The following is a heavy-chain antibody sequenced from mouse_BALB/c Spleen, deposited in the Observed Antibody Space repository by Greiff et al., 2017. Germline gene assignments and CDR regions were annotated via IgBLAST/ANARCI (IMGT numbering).Heavy chain of an antibody. CDR2: INPGSGGT. Sequence: QVHVKQSGAELVRPGTSVKVSCKASGYAFTNYLIEWVKQRPGQGLEWIGVINPGSGGTNYNEKFKGKATLTADKSSSTAYMQLSSLTSDDSAVYFCARSEMVTTSRYFDVWGAGTTVTVSS. CDR1: GYAFTNYL. CDR3: ARSEMVTTSRYFDV. J-gene: IGHJ1*01. D-gene: IGHD2-2*01. V-gene: IGHV1-54*01.